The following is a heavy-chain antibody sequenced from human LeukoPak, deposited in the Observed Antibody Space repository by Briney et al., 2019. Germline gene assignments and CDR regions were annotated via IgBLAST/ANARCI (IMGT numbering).Heavy chain of an antibody. J-gene: IGHJ4*02. CDR2: IRYDGSNK. CDR1: GFTFSSYG. D-gene: IGHD3-10*01. Sequence: GGSPRLSCAASGFTFSSYGMHWVRQAPGKGLEWVAFIRYDGSNKYYADSVKGRFTISRDNSKNTLCLQMNSLRAEDTAVYYCAKDPTRRGSYFDYWGQGTLVTVSS. V-gene: IGHV3-30*02. CDR3: AKDPTRRGSYFDY.